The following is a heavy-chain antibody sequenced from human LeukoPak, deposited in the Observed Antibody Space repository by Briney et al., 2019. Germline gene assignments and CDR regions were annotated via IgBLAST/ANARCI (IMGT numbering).Heavy chain of an antibody. Sequence: GGSLRLSGAASGFTFSSYEMNWVRQGPGKGLEWMAFIRFDGSSKYYADSVKGRFTISRDNSKNTLYLQMNSLRAEDTAVYHCASQSIYCYDSSAVDAFDIWGQGTMVTVSS. J-gene: IGHJ3*02. D-gene: IGHD3-22*01. CDR1: GFTFSSYE. CDR3: ASQSIYCYDSSAVDAFDI. V-gene: IGHV3-30*02. CDR2: IRFDGSSK.